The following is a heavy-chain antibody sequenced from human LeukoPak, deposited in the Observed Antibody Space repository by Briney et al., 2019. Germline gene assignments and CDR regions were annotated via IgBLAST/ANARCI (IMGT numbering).Heavy chain of an antibody. CDR2: IYYSGTT. CDR3: ARDLFPYCSSTSCSIPDY. V-gene: IGHV4-39*07. J-gene: IGHJ4*02. Sequence: PSETLSLTCTVSGGSISSSSYYWGWIRQPPGKGLEWLGSIYYSGTTNYNPSLKSRVTISVDKSKNQFSLKLSSVTAADTAVYYCARDLFPYCSSTSCSIPDYWGQGTLVTVSS. CDR1: GGSISSSSYY. D-gene: IGHD2-2*01.